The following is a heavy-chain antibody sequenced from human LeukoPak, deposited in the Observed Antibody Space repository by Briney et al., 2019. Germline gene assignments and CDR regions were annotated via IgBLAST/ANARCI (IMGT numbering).Heavy chain of an antibody. V-gene: IGHV4-34*01. J-gene: IGHJ5*02. CDR2: INHSGST. D-gene: IGHD3-3*01. CDR3: ARSYYDFWSGLVWFDP. Sequence: PSETLSLTCAVYGGSFSGYYWSWIRQPPGKGLEWIGEINHSGSTNYNPSLKSRVTISVDTSKNQFSLKLSSVTAADTAVYYCARSYYDFWSGLVWFDPWGQGTLVTVSS. CDR1: GGSFSGYY.